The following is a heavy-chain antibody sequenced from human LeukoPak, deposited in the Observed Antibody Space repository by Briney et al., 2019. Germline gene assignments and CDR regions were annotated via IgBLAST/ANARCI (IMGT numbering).Heavy chain of an antibody. D-gene: IGHD6-6*01. J-gene: IGHJ6*03. CDR1: GGSFSGYY. Sequence: SETLSLTCAVYGGSFSGYYWSWIRQPPGKGLEWIGEINHSGSTNYNPSLKSRVTISVDTSKNQFSLKLSSMTAADTAVYYCARGRGARRSKPYYYYMDVWGKGTTVTVSS. V-gene: IGHV4-34*01. CDR3: ARGRGARRSKPYYYYMDV. CDR2: INHSGST.